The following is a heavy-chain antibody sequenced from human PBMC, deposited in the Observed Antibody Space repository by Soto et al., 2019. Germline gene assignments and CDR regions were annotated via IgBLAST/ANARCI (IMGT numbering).Heavy chain of an antibody. CDR2: IYYSGST. Sequence: SETLSLTCPFSGGSISSYYWIWIRQPPGKGLEWIGYIYYSGSTNYNPSLKSRVTISVDTSKNQFSLKLRSVTAADTAVYYCARAPGDYFDYWGQGTLVTVSS. V-gene: IGHV4-59*12. CDR1: GGSISSYY. J-gene: IGHJ4*02. CDR3: ARAPGDYFDY.